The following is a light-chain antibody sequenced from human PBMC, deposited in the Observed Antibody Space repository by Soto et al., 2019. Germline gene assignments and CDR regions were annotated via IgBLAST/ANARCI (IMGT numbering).Light chain of an antibody. CDR1: SSDVGGYNY. CDR3: SSYTSSSTAHV. CDR2: EVS. J-gene: IGLJ1*01. Sequence: QSVLTQPASVSGSPGQSITISCTGTSSDVGGYNYVSWYQQHPGKAPKLMIYEVSNRPSGVSNRFSGSKSGNTASLTISGLQAEDEADYYCSSYTSSSTAHVFGTGTKVT. V-gene: IGLV2-14*01.